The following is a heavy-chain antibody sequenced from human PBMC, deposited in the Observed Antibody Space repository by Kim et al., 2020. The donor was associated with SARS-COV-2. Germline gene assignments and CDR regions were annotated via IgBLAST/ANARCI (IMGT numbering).Heavy chain of an antibody. V-gene: IGHV3-73*01. Sequence: SYATAYAASVKGRFTISRDDSKNTAYLQMNSLKTEDTAVYYCTRLWGYSSWGQGTLVTVSS. CDR3: TRLWGYSS. CDR2: SYAT. D-gene: IGHD5-18*01. J-gene: IGHJ4*02.